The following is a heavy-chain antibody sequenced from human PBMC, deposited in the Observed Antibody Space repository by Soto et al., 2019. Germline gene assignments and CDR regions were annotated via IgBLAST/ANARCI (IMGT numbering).Heavy chain of an antibody. CDR2: ISQSGTT. CDR1: GASISSDNR. J-gene: IGHJ4*02. Sequence: SETLSLTCAVSGASISSDNRWTWVRQPPGEGLEWIGEISQSGTTKYNPSLASRVTISVDKSKNQFSLKLSSVTAADTAVYYCARALPGGYCTNGVCYRGPTFDYWGQGTLVTVSS. D-gene: IGHD2-8*01. V-gene: IGHV4-4*02. CDR3: ARALPGGYCTNGVCYRGPTFDY.